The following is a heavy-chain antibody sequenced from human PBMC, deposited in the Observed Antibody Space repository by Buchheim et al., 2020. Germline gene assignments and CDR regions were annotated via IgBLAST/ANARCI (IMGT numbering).Heavy chain of an antibody. Sequence: EVQLVESGGGLVQPGRSLRLSCTASGFTFGDYAMSWFRQAPGKGLEWVGFIRSKAYGGATEYAASVKGRFTISRDDSKSIAYLQMNSLKTEDTAVYYWTGDRRIAARPREFDPWGQGTL. CDR3: TGDRRIAARPREFDP. D-gene: IGHD6-6*01. CDR2: IRSKAYGGAT. V-gene: IGHV3-49*03. CDR1: GFTFGDYA. J-gene: IGHJ5*02.